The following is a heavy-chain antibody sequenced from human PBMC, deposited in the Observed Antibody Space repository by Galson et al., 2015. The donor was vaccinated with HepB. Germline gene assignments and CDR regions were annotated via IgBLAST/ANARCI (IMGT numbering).Heavy chain of an antibody. CDR2: IYYSGST. Sequence: ETLSLTCTVSGGSISSSSYYWGWIRQPPGKGLEWIGSIYYSGSTYYNPSLKSRVTISVDTSKNQFSLKLSSVTAADTAVYYCASSHPYCGGDCYPNWFDPWGQGTLVTVSS. D-gene: IGHD2-21*02. CDR3: ASSHPYCGGDCYPNWFDP. V-gene: IGHV4-39*01. J-gene: IGHJ5*02. CDR1: GGSISSSSYY.